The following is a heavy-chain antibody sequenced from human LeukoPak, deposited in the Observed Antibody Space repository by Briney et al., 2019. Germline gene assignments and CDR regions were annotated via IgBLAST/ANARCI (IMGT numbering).Heavy chain of an antibody. D-gene: IGHD2-15*01. CDR3: ARGLYCSGGSCRFDY. CDR2: IYPGDSDI. Sequence: GESLKISCEGSGYRFTSSWIGWVRPMPGKGLEWMGIIYPGDSDIRYSPSFQGQVTISADKSITTAYLQWSSLKASDTAIYYCARGLYCSGGSCRFDYWGQGTLVTVSS. J-gene: IGHJ4*02. V-gene: IGHV5-51*01. CDR1: GYRFTSSW.